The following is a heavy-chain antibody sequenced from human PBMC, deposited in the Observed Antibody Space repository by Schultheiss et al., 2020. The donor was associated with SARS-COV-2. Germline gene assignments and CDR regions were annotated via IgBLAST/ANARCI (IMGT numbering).Heavy chain of an antibody. J-gene: IGHJ5*02. CDR2: VYPDDSDT. Sequence: GESLKISCKGSGYIFRNYWIAWVRQLPGKGLEWMGIVYPDDSDTRYSPSFQGQVTISADKSISTAYLQWSSLKASDTAMYYCARQRYDFWSGYAENWFDPWGQGTLVTVAS. CDR1: GYIFRNYW. CDR3: ARQRYDFWSGYAENWFDP. D-gene: IGHD3-3*01. V-gene: IGHV5-51*01.